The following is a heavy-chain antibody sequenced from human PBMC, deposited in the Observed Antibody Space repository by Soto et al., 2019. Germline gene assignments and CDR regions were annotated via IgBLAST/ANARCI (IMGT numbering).Heavy chain of an antibody. Sequence: PSETLSLTCTVSGDSISSYYWSWVRQPPGKRLEWIGYLYYRGSTNYNPSLKSRVTISIDTSKSQFSLKLRSVTAADTAIYYCARSSAPYYVDYWGQGTLVTVSS. CDR2: LYYRGST. CDR1: GDSISSYY. CDR3: ARSSAPYYVDY. V-gene: IGHV4-59*01. J-gene: IGHJ4*02. D-gene: IGHD3-10*01.